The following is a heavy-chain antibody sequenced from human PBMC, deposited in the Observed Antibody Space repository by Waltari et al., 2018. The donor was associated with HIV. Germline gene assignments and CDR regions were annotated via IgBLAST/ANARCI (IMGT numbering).Heavy chain of an antibody. V-gene: IGHV1-8*02. D-gene: IGHD3-22*01. Sequence: QVHLVQSGPEVKRPGASVKISCQGYGYIFMNFDVNWVRQAAGQGPGWLGWMNPNSGNTASPYIFEERVTMTRDVSTDTAYMEMSGLTPEDTAIYYCARNSSAKGNRYFYYGLDVWGQGTPVTV. J-gene: IGHJ6*02. CDR1: GYIFMNFD. CDR3: ARNSSAKGNRYFYYGLDV. CDR2: MNPNSGNT.